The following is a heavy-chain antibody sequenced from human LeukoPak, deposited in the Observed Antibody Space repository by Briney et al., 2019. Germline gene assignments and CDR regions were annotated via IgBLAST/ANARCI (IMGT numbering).Heavy chain of an antibody. V-gene: IGHV1-18*04. Sequence: ASVKVSCKASGYTFTSYYMHWVRQAPGQGLEWMGWISAYNGNTNYAQKLQGRVTMTTDTSTSTAYMELRSLRSDDTAVYYCARHNGVHAWAAFDIWGQETMVTVSS. CDR1: GYTFTSYY. J-gene: IGHJ3*02. CDR3: ARHNGVHAWAAFDI. CDR2: ISAYNGNT. D-gene: IGHD2-8*01.